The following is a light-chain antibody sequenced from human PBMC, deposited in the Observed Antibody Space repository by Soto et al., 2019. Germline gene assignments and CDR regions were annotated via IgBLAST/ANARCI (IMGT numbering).Light chain of an antibody. CDR3: QHYGSTPWT. Sequence: EIVLTQSPGTLSLSPGERATLSCRASQSVNYKLVWYQRKPGQAPRLLIYDASTRATDVPGRFSGSGSGTDFTLTISRLEPEDFAVYYCQHYGSTPWTFGQGTKVGIK. J-gene: IGKJ1*01. V-gene: IGKV3-20*01. CDR1: QSVNYK. CDR2: DAS.